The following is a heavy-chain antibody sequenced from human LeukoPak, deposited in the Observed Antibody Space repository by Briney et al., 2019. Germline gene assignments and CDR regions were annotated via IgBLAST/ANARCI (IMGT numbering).Heavy chain of an antibody. Sequence: PGGSLRLSCAASGFTFSSYAMSWVRQAPGKGLEWVSAISGSGGSTYYADSVKGRFTISRDNSKNTLYLQMNSLRAEDTAVYYCAVEVRESVSLINGDCWGQGTLVTVSS. V-gene: IGHV3-23*01. J-gene: IGHJ4*02. D-gene: IGHD3-10*01. CDR2: ISGSGGST. CDR1: GFTFSSYA. CDR3: AVEVRESVSLINGDC.